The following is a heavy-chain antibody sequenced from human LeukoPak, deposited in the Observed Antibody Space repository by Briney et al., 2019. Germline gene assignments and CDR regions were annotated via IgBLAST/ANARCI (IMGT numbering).Heavy chain of an antibody. CDR1: GGSISSGGYY. CDR2: IYYSGST. V-gene: IGHV4-39*01. J-gene: IGHJ4*02. CDR3: ARRRNGLLWFGESFFDY. Sequence: TSETLSLTCTVSGGSISSGGYYWSWIRQHPGKGLEWIGYIYYSGSTYYNPSLKSRVTISVDTSKNQFSLKLSSVTAADTAVYYCARRRNGLLWFGESFFDYWGQGTLVTVSS. D-gene: IGHD3-10*01.